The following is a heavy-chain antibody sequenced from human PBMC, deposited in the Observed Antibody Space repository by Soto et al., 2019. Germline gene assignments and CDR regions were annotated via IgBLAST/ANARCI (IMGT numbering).Heavy chain of an antibody. D-gene: IGHD3-10*01. CDR1: GDSISSYY. CDR2: VFYSGAT. J-gene: IGHJ4*02. CDR3: TRGLPSHFGYDS. Sequence: SETLSLTCSVSGDSISSYYWTWIRQPPGKGLEWVGYVFYSGATNYNPSLKSRVTISLAASKKQVSLRLTSATAADTAVYYCTRGLPSHFGYDSWGQGTLVTVSS. V-gene: IGHV4-59*01.